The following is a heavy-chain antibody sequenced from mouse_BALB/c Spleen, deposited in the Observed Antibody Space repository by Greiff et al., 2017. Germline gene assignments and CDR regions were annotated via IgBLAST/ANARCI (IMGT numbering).Heavy chain of an antibody. CDR3: ARSYYRYDYAMDY. Sequence: VQVQQSGAELVKPGASVKLSCKASGYTFTSYVMHWVKQKPGQGLEWIGYINPYNDGTKYNEKFKGKATLTSDKSSSTAYMELSSLTSEDSAVYYCARSYYRYDYAMDYWGQGTSVTVSS. J-gene: IGHJ4*01. V-gene: IGHV1-14*01. D-gene: IGHD2-14*01. CDR1: GYTFTSYV. CDR2: INPYNDGT.